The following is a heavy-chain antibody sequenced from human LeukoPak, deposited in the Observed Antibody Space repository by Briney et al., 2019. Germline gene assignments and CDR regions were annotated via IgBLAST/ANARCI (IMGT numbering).Heavy chain of an antibody. V-gene: IGHV4-59*01. CDR2: IYYSGST. J-gene: IGHJ4*02. CDR1: GGSISSYY. Sequence: SETLSLTCTVSGGSISSYYWSWIRQPPGKGLEWIGYIYYSGSTNYNPSLKSRVTISVDTSKNQFSLKLSSVTAADTAVYYCARDQGYIDYWGQGTLVTVSS. CDR3: ARDQGYIDY.